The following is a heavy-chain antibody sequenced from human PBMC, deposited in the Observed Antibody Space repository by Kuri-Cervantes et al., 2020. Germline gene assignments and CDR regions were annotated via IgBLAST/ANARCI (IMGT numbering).Heavy chain of an antibody. D-gene: IGHD2/OR15-2a*01. Sequence: GESLKISCAASGFTFSSYAMHWVRQAPGKGLEYVSAISSNGGRTYCANSVKGRFTISRGNSKNTLYLQMNSLRAEDTAVYYCAKDLSSIPGGYWGQGTLVTVSS. CDR2: ISSNGGRT. J-gene: IGHJ4*02. CDR3: AKDLSSIPGGY. CDR1: GFTFSSYA. V-gene: IGHV3-64*01.